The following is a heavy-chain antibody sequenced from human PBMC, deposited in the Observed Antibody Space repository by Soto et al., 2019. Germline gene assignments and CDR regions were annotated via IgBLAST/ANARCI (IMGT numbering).Heavy chain of an antibody. CDR3: ARDRPSGGIVLVPAAMGGPYFDY. CDR1: GFTFSDYY. J-gene: IGHJ4*02. CDR2: ISRSSNTI. D-gene: IGHD2-2*01. Sequence: GGSLRLSCAASGFTFSDYYMSWIRQAPGKGLEWVSYISRSSNTIYYADSVKGRFTISRDNAKNSLYLQMNSLRAEDTAVYYCARDRPSGGIVLVPAAMGGPYFDYWGQGTLVTVSS. V-gene: IGHV3-11*01.